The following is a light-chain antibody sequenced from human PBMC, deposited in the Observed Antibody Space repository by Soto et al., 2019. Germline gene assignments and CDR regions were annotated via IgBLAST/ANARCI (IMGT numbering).Light chain of an antibody. J-gene: IGKJ5*01. V-gene: IGKV3-15*01. CDR1: QSVRSN. CDR2: GAS. Sequence: IVMTQSPATLSVSPGERVTLSCRASQSVRSNLAWYQQKPGQAPRLLIYGASTRATGLPARFSGSGSGTDFTLTISSLQSEDFAVYYCQQCNTWPPITFGQGTRLEIK. CDR3: QQCNTWPPIT.